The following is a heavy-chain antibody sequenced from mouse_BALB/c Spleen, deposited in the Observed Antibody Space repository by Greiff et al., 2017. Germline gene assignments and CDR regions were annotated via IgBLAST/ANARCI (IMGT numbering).Heavy chain of an antibody. CDR1: GFTFSSYG. J-gene: IGHJ3*01. V-gene: IGHV5-6-3*01. CDR3: ARESWAY. Sequence: EVMLVESGGGLVQPGGSLKLSCAASGFTFSSYGMSWVRQTPDKRLELVATINSNGGSTYYPDSVKGRFTISRDNAKNTLYLQMSSLKSEDTAMYYCARESWAYWGQGTLVTVSA. CDR2: INSNGGST.